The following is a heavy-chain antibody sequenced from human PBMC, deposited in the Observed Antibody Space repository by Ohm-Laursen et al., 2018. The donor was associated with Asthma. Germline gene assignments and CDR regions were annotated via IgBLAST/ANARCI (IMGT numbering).Heavy chain of an antibody. CDR3: ARGLGGYYDFWSGYYKDY. J-gene: IGHJ4*02. Sequence: ASVKVSCKASGYTFTSYDINWVRQATGQGLEWMGWMNPNSGNTGYAQKFQGRVTMTRNTSISTAYMELSSLRSEDTAVYYCARGLGGYYDFWSGYYKDYWGQGTLVTVSS. D-gene: IGHD3-3*01. CDR1: GYTFTSYD. V-gene: IGHV1-8*01. CDR2: MNPNSGNT.